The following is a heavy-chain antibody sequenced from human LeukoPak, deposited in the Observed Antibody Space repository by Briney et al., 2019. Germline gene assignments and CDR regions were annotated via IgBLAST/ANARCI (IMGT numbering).Heavy chain of an antibody. CDR1: GFTFDDYA. CDR3: ARAGEGLLAYSFDI. CDR2: ISRDGGST. Sequence: GGSLRLSCAASGFTFDDYAMHWVRQAPGKGLEWVSLISRDGGSTYYADSVKGRFTISRDNSKNSLYLQMNSLRTEDTALYYCARAGEGLLAYSFDIWGQGTMVTVSS. V-gene: IGHV3-43*02. J-gene: IGHJ3*02. D-gene: IGHD1-26*01.